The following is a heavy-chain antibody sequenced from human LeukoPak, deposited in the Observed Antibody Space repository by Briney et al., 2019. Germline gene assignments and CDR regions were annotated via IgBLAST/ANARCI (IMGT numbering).Heavy chain of an antibody. D-gene: IGHD2-2*01. CDR2: ISGSGGST. Sequence: RSGGSLRLSCAASGFTVSSNYMSWVRQAPGKGLEWVSVISGSGGSTYYADSVKGRFTISRDNSKNTLYLQMNSLRAEDTAVYYCAKDGQPLDYWGQGTLVTVSS. J-gene: IGHJ4*02. CDR1: GFTVSSNY. CDR3: AKDGQPLDY. V-gene: IGHV3-23*01.